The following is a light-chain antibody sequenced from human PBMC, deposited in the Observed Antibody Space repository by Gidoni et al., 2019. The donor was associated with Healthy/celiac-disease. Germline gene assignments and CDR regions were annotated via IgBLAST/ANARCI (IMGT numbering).Light chain of an antibody. J-gene: IGKJ4*01. CDR3: QQRSDWPPLT. Sequence: EIVLTQAPATLSLSPGERATLSCRASQSVSSYLAWYQQKPGQAPRLLIHDASNSATGSPARFSGSGSATDVTLTISSLEPEDFAVYYCQQRSDWPPLTFGGGTKVEIK. CDR2: DAS. CDR1: QSVSSY. V-gene: IGKV3-11*01.